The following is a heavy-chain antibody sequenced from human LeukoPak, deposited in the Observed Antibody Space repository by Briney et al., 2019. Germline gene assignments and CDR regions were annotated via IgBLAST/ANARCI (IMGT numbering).Heavy chain of an antibody. CDR2: IYYSGST. V-gene: IGHV4-39*07. CDR3: ARALGHYDFWSGYHIRGHLDFDY. Sequence: SETLSLTCTVSGGSISSYYWGWIRQPPGKGLEWIGSIYYSGSTYYNPSLKSRVTISVDTSKNQFSLKLSSVTAADTAVYYCARALGHYDFWSGYHIRGHLDFDYWGQGTLVTVSS. J-gene: IGHJ4*02. CDR1: GGSISSYY. D-gene: IGHD3-3*01.